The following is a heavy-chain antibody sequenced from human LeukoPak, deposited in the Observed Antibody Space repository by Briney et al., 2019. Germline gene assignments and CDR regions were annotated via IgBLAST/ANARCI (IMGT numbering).Heavy chain of an antibody. CDR3: ATVKFRFQEEGYYMDV. CDR2: IIPVFGTV. Sequence: SVKVSCKASGDTFTIYAVSWVRQAPGQGLEWMGGIIPVFGTVKYAQKFQGRVTFTTDESTSTVYMELTSLRSEDTALYYCATVKFRFQEEGYYMDVWGKGATVTVSS. D-gene: IGHD3-10*01. CDR1: GDTFTIYA. J-gene: IGHJ6*03. V-gene: IGHV1-69*05.